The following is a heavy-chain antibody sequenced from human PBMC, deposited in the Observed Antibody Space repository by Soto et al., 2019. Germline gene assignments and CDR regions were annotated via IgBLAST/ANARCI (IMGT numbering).Heavy chain of an antibody. CDR2: MNPNNGNT. J-gene: IGHJ6*02. CDR1: GYTFTSYD. Sequence: ASVKVSCKASGYTFTSYDISWVRQATGQGLEWMGWMNPNNGNTDYAPKFQGRVTMTRNTSISTAYMELSSLRSEGTAVYYCAAKSNGVYYYGMDVWGQGTTVTVSS. V-gene: IGHV1-8*01. CDR3: AAKSNGVYYYGMDV. D-gene: IGHD4-4*01.